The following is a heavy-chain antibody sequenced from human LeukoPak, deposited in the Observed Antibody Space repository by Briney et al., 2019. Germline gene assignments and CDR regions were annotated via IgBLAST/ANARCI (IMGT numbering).Heavy chain of an antibody. CDR2: IYYSGST. J-gene: IGHJ4*02. CDR3: ARYDVWGSYRAFDY. V-gene: IGHV4-59*08. D-gene: IGHD3-16*02. Sequence: PSETLSLTCTVSGGSMSSYYWSWIRQPPGKGLEWIGYIYYSGSTDYNPSLKSRVTISIDTSKNQFSLRLSPVTAADTAVYYCARYDVWGSYRAFDYWGQGTLVTVSS. CDR1: GGSMSSYY.